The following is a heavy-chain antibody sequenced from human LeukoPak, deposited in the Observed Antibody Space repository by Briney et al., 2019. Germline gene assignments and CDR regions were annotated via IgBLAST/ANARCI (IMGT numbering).Heavy chain of an antibody. CDR2: ISGSDGST. J-gene: IGHJ4*02. Sequence: GGSLRLSCAASGFTFSSYAMSWVRQAPGKGLEWVSAISGSDGSTYYADSVKGRFTISRDKSKNTLYLQMNSLRVEDTAVYYCAKSDWFDLIIYFDYWGQGALVTVSS. CDR1: GFTFSSYA. V-gene: IGHV3-23*01. CDR3: AKSDWFDLIIYFDY. D-gene: IGHD3-9*01.